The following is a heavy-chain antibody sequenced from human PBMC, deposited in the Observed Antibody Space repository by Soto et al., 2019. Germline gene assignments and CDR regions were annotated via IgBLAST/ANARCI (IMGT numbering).Heavy chain of an antibody. V-gene: IGHV4-39*01. CDR1: GGSISSSSYY. D-gene: IGHD2-8*02. Sequence: PSETLSLTCTVSGGSISSSSYYWGWIRQPPGKGLEWIGSIYYSGSTYYNPSLKSRVTISVDTSKNQFSLKLSSVTAADTAVYYCASGIWDNRLWWAPGGTPNWFDPWGQGTLVTVSS. J-gene: IGHJ5*02. CDR2: IYYSGST. CDR3: ASGIWDNRLWWAPGGTPNWFDP.